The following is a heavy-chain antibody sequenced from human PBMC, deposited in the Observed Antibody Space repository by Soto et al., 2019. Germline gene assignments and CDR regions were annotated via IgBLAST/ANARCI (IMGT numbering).Heavy chain of an antibody. CDR3: ARVGIRRGYSPYGMDV. CDR1: GGIFSSYA. CDR2: IIPIFGTA. J-gene: IGHJ6*02. D-gene: IGHD5-18*01. V-gene: IGHV1-69*01. Sequence: QVQLVQSGAEVKKPGSSVKVSCKASGGIFSSYAISWVRQAPGQGLEWMGGIIPIFGTANYAQKFQGRVTITADESTSTAYMELSSLRSEDTAVYYCARVGIRRGYSPYGMDVWGQGTTVTVSS.